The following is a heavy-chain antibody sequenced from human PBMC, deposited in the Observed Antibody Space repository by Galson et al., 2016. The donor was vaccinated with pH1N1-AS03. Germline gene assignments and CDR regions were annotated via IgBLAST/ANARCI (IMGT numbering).Heavy chain of an antibody. CDR2: IWHDGSEK. D-gene: IGHD2-21*02. V-gene: IGHV3-33*01. CDR3: ARESTGTEHIVVVTGRYGYYYMDV. J-gene: IGHJ6*03. CDR1: GFTFSSHG. Sequence: SLRLSCAASGFTFSSHGMHWVRQTPGKGLEWVAVIWHDGSEKYYADSVKGRFTISRDNSKNTLYLQMNSLRAEDTDVYYCARESTGTEHIVVVTGRYGYYYMDVWGKGTTVTVSS.